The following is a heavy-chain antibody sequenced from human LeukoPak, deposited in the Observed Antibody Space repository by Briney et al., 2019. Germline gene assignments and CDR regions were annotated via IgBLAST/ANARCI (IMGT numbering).Heavy chain of an antibody. J-gene: IGHJ6*03. Sequence: GRSLRLSCAASGFTFSSYAMHWVRQAPGKGLEWVAVISYDGSNKYYADSVKGRFTISRDNSKNTLYLQMNSLRAEDTAVYYCAKDGSARRYYYYYMDVWGKGTTVTVSS. CDR2: ISYDGSNK. D-gene: IGHD1-26*01. V-gene: IGHV3-30-3*01. CDR3: AKDGSARRYYYYYMDV. CDR1: GFTFSSYA.